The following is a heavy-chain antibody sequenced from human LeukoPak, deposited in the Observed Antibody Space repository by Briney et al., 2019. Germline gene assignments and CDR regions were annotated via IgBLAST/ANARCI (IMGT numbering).Heavy chain of an antibody. Sequence: GESLKISCKGSGYTFTSYWIGWVRQMPGKGLEWMGIIYPGDSDTRYSPSFQGQVTISADKTISTAYLQWSSLKASDTAMYYCASRPFETTVVPWDFYWGQGTQVTVSS. CDR1: GYTFTSYW. CDR3: ASRPFETTVVPWDFY. V-gene: IGHV5-51*01. CDR2: IYPGDSDT. D-gene: IGHD4-23*01. J-gene: IGHJ4*02.